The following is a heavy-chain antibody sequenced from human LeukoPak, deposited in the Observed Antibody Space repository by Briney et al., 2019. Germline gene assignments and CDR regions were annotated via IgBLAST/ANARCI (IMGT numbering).Heavy chain of an antibody. CDR2: INHSGST. V-gene: IGHV4-34*01. D-gene: IGHD2-8*01. CDR3: ARGGGYCTNNVCPPWFDP. Sequence: SETLSLTCAVYGGSFSGYYWSWIRQPPGKGLEWIGEINHSGSTHYSPSLKSRLSISVDPSKNQFSLKLSSVTAADTAVYYCARGGGYCTNNVCPPWFDPWGQGDLATVSS. J-gene: IGHJ5*02. CDR1: GGSFSGYY.